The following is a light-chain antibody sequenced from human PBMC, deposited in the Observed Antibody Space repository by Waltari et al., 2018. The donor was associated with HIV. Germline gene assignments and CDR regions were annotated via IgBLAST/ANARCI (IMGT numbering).Light chain of an antibody. J-gene: IGLJ3*02. V-gene: IGLV2-8*01. Sequence: QSALTQPPSASGSPGQSVTISCTGTSSDVGGYNYVSWYQQHPGKAPKLLVYDNINRPSGVPDRFSGSKSGISASLAITGLQAEDEANYYCQSYDNSLSAWVFGGGTKVTVL. CDR1: SSDVGGYNY. CDR3: QSYDNSLSAWV. CDR2: DNI.